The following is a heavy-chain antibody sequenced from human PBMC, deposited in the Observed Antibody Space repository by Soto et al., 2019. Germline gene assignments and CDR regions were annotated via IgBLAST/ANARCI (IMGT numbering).Heavy chain of an antibody. CDR1: GFSFSTYA. CDR3: ASSPGRWWYYFDS. V-gene: IGHV3-23*01. D-gene: IGHD2-15*01. Sequence: EVQLLESGGGLIQPGGSLSLSCAASGFSFSTYAMSWVRQAPGKGLEWVSAITGSGANTYHADSVKGRFTISRDNSKYTLSLQINSLRAEDTAVYYCASSPGRWWYYFDSWGQGTLVTVSS. CDR2: ITGSGANT. J-gene: IGHJ4*02.